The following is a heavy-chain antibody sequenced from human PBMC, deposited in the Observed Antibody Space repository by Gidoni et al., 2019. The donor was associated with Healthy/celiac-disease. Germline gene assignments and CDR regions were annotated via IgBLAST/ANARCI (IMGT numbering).Heavy chain of an antibody. J-gene: IGHJ5*02. D-gene: IGHD2-21*02. CDR1: GFTFSSYA. Sequence: EVQLLESGGGLVQPGGSLRLSCAASGFTFSSYAMSWVRQAPGKGLAWVSAISGSGGSTYYADSVKGRFTISRDNSKNTLYLQMNSLRAEDTAVYYCGVPGGVVVTANAAWFDPWGQGTLVTVSS. V-gene: IGHV3-23*01. CDR2: ISGSGGST. CDR3: GVPGGVVVTANAAWFDP.